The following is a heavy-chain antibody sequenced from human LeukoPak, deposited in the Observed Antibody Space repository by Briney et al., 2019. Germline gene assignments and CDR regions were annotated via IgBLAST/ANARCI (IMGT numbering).Heavy chain of an antibody. D-gene: IGHD3-9*01. CDR2: ISSSGSTI. Sequence: GGSLRLSCAASGFTFSSYEMNWVRQAPGKGLEWASYISSSGSTIYYADSVKGRFTISRDNAKNSLYLQMNSLRAEDTAVYYCARQLRYFDWLLGGFDYWGQGTLVTVSS. CDR3: ARQLRYFDWLLGGFDY. CDR1: GFTFSSYE. V-gene: IGHV3-48*03. J-gene: IGHJ4*02.